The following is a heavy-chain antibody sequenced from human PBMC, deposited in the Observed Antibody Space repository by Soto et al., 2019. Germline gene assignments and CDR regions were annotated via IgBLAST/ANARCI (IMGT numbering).Heavy chain of an antibody. CDR1: GYTLTELS. D-gene: IGHD2-15*01. J-gene: IGHJ4*02. CDR3: ATATSLPYCSGGSCYDD. V-gene: IGHV1-24*01. Sequence: ASVKVSCKVSGYTLTELSMHWVRQAPGKGLEWMGGFDPEDGETIYSQKFQGRVTKTEDTSTDTADMELSSLKSEDTAVYYCATATSLPYCSGGSCYDDWGQGTLVTVSS. CDR2: FDPEDGET.